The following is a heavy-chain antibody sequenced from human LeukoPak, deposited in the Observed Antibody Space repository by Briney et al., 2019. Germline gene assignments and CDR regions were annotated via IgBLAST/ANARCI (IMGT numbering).Heavy chain of an antibody. CDR3: ARASPSPSTIFGVVITTSMDV. V-gene: IGHV4-59*12. J-gene: IGHJ6*02. Sequence: SETLSLTCTVSGGSISSFYWSWIRQPPGKGLEWIGYISYSGSTNYNPSLKSRVTISVDTSKNQFSLKLSSVTAADTAVYYCARASPSPSTIFGVVITTSMDVWGQGTTVTVSS. CDR1: GGSISSFY. CDR2: ISYSGST. D-gene: IGHD3-3*01.